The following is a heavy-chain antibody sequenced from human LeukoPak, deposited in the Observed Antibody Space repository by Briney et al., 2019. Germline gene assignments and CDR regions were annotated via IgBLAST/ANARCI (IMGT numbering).Heavy chain of an antibody. J-gene: IGHJ4*02. D-gene: IGHD2-15*01. CDR1: GFTFSSYG. CDR2: ISSSSSTI. Sequence: GGTLRLSCAASGFTFSSYGMSWVRRAPGKGLEWVSYISSSSSTIYYADSVKGRFTISRDNAKNSLYLQMNSLRAEDTAVYYCARGAADFDYWGQGTLVTVSS. CDR3: ARGAADFDY. V-gene: IGHV3-48*01.